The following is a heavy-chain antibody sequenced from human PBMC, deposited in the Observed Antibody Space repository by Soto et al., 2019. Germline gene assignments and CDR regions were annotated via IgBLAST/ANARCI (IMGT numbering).Heavy chain of an antibody. CDR3: ARGRYCLTGRCFPNWFDS. V-gene: IGHV4-30-4*01. J-gene: IGHJ5*01. D-gene: IGHD2-15*01. CDR1: GDSISTVDYF. Sequence: SETLSFTCSVSGDSISTVDYFWAWIRQPPGQALEYIGYIYKSATTYYNPSFESRVAISLDTSKSQFSLNVTSVTAADTAVYFCARGRYCLTGRCFPNWFDSWGQGTLVTVSS. CDR2: IYKSATT.